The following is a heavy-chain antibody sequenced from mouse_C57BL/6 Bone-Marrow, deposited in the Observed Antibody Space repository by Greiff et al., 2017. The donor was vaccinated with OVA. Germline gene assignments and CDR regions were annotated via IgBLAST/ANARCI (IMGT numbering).Heavy chain of an antibody. J-gene: IGHJ2*01. CDR1: GYTFTSYW. V-gene: IGHV1-50*01. D-gene: IGHD1-1*01. Sequence: QVQLQQPGAELVKPGASVKLSCKASGYTFTSYWMQWVKQRPGQGLEWIGEIDPSDSYTNYNQKFKGKATLTVDTSSSTAYMQLSSLTSEDSAVYYCAREGDYYGSSLDYFDYWGQGTTLTVSS. CDR2: IDPSDSYT. CDR3: AREGDYYGSSLDYFDY.